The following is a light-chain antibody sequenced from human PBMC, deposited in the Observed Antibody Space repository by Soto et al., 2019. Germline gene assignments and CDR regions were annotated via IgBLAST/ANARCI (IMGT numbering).Light chain of an antibody. CDR2: GAS. CDR1: QSVLSN. Sequence: EIVMTQSPATLSVSPGERATLSCSASQSVLSNLDWYHQKPGQAPRLLIYGASNRATGIPARFSGSRSGTEFTLTISSLQSADFSVYYCQQYNNWPWTFGQETKVEIK. CDR3: QQYNNWPWT. J-gene: IGKJ1*01. V-gene: IGKV3-15*01.